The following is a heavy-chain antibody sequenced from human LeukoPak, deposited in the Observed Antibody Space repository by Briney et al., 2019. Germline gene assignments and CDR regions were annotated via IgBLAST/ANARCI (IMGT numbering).Heavy chain of an antibody. CDR2: ISSSSSYI. CDR1: GFTFSSYS. J-gene: IGHJ3*02. CDR3: ARDRISGTAAFDI. V-gene: IGHV3-21*01. D-gene: IGHD1-1*01. Sequence: GGSLRLSCAASGFTFSSYSMNWVRQAPGKGLEWVSSISSSSSYIYYADSVKGRFTISRDNAKNSLYLQMNSLRAEDTAVYYCARDRISGTAAFDIWGQGTMVTVSS.